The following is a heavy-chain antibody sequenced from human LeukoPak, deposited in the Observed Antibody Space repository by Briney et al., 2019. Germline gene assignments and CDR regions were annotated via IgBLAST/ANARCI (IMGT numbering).Heavy chain of an antibody. J-gene: IGHJ4*02. D-gene: IGHD6-19*01. CDR1: GGTFSSYA. V-gene: IGHV1-69*04. CDR2: IIPILGIA. Sequence: SVKVSCKASGGTFSSYAISWVRQAPGQGLEWMGRIIPILGIANYAQKFQGRVTITADKSTSTAYMELSSLRSEDTAVYYCARDLGPRIAVAAKGYYFDYWGQGTLVTVSS. CDR3: ARDLGPRIAVAAKGYYFDY.